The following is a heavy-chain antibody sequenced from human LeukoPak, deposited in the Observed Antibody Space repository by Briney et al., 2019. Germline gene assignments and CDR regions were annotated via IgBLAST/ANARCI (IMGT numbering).Heavy chain of an antibody. D-gene: IGHD3-22*01. Sequence: ASVKVSCKASGYTVTNYYMHWVRQAPGQGREWMGIINPSGGSTNYAQKCQGRVSMTRDTSTSTVYRELSSLRSEDTAVYYGARDGYVSSGSHEPELLDYWGQGTLVTVSS. CDR2: INPSGGST. CDR3: ARDGYVSSGSHEPELLDY. CDR1: GYTVTNYY. V-gene: IGHV1-46*01. J-gene: IGHJ4*02.